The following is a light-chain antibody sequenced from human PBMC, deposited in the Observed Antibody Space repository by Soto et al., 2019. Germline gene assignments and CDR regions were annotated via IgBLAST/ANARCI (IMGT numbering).Light chain of an antibody. Sequence: EIVLTKSPGALSLPPGERATLYCRASQSVSRRYLAWYQKKPGPVPRLLIYDASSIATGIPDRFSGSGSGTDFTLTISRLEPEDFAVYYCQQYGSSTWTFGQGTKVDIK. CDR3: QQYGSSTWT. CDR1: QSVSRRY. J-gene: IGKJ1*01. CDR2: DAS. V-gene: IGKV3-20*01.